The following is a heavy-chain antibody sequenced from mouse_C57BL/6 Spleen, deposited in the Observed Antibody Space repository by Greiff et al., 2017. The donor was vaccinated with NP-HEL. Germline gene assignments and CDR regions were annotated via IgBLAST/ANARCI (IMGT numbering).Heavy chain of an antibody. J-gene: IGHJ3*01. V-gene: IGHV1-82*01. Sequence: QVQLQQSGPELVKPGASVKISCKASGYAFSSSWMNWVKQRPGKGLEWIGRIYPGDGDTNYNGKFKGKATLTADKSSSTAYMQLSSLTSEDSAVYFCARSHYYGSISFAYWGQGTLVTVSA. CDR1: GYAFSSSW. CDR2: IYPGDGDT. D-gene: IGHD1-1*01. CDR3: ARSHYYGSISFAY.